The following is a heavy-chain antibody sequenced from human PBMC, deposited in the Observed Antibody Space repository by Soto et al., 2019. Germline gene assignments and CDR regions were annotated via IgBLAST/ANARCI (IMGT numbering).Heavy chain of an antibody. J-gene: IGHJ4*02. CDR3: ARIESSSSSLDY. Sequence: QVQLVQSGAEVKKPGSSVKVSCKASGGTFSSYAISWVRQAPGQGLEWMGGIIPMFGTANYAQKFQGRVTITADKSTSTAYMDLSSLRSADTAVYYCARIESSSSSLDYWGQGTLVTVSS. V-gene: IGHV1-69*06. CDR2: IIPMFGTA. CDR1: GGTFSSYA. D-gene: IGHD6-6*01.